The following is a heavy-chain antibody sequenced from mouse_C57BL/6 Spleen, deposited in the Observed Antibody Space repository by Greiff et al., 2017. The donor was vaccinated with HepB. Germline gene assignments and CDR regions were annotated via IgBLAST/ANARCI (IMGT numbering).Heavy chain of an antibody. V-gene: IGHV5-17*01. Sequence: EVMLVESGGGLVKPGGSLKLSCAASGFTFSDYGIHWVRQAPEKGLEWVAYISSGSSTIYYADTVKGRFTISRDNAKNTLFLQMTSLRSEDTAMYYCARDHYYGSSLFDYWGQGTTLTVSS. D-gene: IGHD1-1*01. J-gene: IGHJ2*01. CDR3: ARDHYYGSSLFDY. CDR2: ISSGSSTI. CDR1: GFTFSDYG.